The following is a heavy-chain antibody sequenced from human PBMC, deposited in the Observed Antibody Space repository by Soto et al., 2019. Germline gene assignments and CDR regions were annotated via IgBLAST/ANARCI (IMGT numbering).Heavy chain of an antibody. D-gene: IGHD6-13*01. CDR3: AKIRPRWAAAGLGMDV. CDR1: GFTFSSYG. V-gene: IGHV3-30*18. CDR2: ISYDGSNK. J-gene: IGHJ6*02. Sequence: LRLSCAASGFTFSSYGMHWVRQAPGKGLEWVAVISYDGSNKYYADSVKGRFTISRDNSKNTLYLQMNSLRAEDTAVYYCAKIRPRWAAAGLGMDVWGQGTTVTVSS.